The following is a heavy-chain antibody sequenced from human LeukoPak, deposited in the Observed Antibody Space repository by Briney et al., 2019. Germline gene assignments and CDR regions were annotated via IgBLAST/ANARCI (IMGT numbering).Heavy chain of an antibody. D-gene: IGHD3-16*02. J-gene: IGHJ4*02. CDR1: GFTYSSYS. V-gene: IGHV3-48*01. Sequence: GGSLRLSCAASGFTYSSYSMNWVRQAPGKGLEWVSYISSTSATIYYADSVKGRFTISRDNAKNSLYLQMNSLRAEDTAVYYCARAPSAGNFVLYYFDYWGQGTLVTVSS. CDR3: ARAPSAGNFVLYYFDY. CDR2: ISSTSATI.